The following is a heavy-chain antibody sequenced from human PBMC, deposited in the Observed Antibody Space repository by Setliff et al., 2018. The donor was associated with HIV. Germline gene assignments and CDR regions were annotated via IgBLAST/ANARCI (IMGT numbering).Heavy chain of an antibody. Sequence: PSETLSLTCSVSGVSINRTDHYWGWIRQSPGKSLEWIGSVSQSGSTYYNPSLKSRVTISVDTSKNQFSLKVSPVTAADTAVYYCARPSAGGGYNYWYFGLWGRGTLVTVSS. V-gene: IGHV4-39*01. J-gene: IGHJ2*01. CDR3: ARPSAGGGYNYWYFGL. CDR2: VSQSGST. D-gene: IGHD5-12*01. CDR1: GVSINRTDHY.